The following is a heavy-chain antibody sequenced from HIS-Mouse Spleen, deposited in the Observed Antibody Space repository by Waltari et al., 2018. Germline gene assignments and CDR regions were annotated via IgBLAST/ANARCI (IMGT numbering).Heavy chain of an antibody. CDR2: ISSSSSYI. J-gene: IGHJ5*02. CDR3: ARGIPAASNWFDP. CDR1: GFTFSSYS. V-gene: IGHV3-21*01. Sequence: EVQLVESGGGLVKPGGYLRLSGAASGFTFSSYSMNWVRRAPGKGLEWVSSISSSSSYIYYADSVKGRFTISRDNAKNSLYLQMNSLRAEDTAVYYCARGIPAASNWFDPWGQGTLVTVSS. D-gene: IGHD2-2*01.